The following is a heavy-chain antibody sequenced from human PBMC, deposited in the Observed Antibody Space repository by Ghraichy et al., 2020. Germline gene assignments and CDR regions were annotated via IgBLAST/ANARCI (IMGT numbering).Heavy chain of an antibody. Sequence: SETLSLTCTVSGGSISSSSYYWGWIRQPPGQGLEWIGSIYYSGSTYYNPSLKSRVTISVDTSKNQFSLKLSSATAADTAVYSCARESIAAAGTLGYFEHWGQGTLVTVSS. CDR3: ARESIAAAGTLGYFEH. CDR1: GGSISSSSYY. D-gene: IGHD6-13*01. CDR2: IYYSGST. J-gene: IGHJ1*01. V-gene: IGHV4-39*01.